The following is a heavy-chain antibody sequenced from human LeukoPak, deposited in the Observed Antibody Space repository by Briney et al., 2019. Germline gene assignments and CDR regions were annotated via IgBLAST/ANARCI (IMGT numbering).Heavy chain of an antibody. CDR1: GYTLTELS. Sequence: GASVKVSCKVSGYTLTELSMHWVRQAPGKGLEWMGGFDPEDGETIYAQKFQGRVTMTEDTSTDTAYMELSSLRSEDTAVYYCATADCSSTSCYNYYYYMDVWGKGTTVTVSS. J-gene: IGHJ6*03. D-gene: IGHD2-2*02. CDR2: FDPEDGET. CDR3: ATADCSSTSCYNYYYYMDV. V-gene: IGHV1-24*01.